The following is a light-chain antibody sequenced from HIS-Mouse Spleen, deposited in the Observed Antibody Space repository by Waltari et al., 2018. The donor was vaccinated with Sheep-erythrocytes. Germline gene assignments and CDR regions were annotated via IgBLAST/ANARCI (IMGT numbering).Light chain of an antibody. CDR1: SSDVGGYNY. CDR3: SSYAGSNNWV. V-gene: IGLV2-8*01. J-gene: IGLJ3*02. Sequence: QSALTQPPSASGSPGQSVTIPCTGTSSDVGGYNYVSWYQQHPGKATKLMIYEVSKRPSGVPDRFSGSKSGNTASLTVSGLQAGDEADYYCSSYAGSNNWVFGGGTKLTVL. CDR2: EVS.